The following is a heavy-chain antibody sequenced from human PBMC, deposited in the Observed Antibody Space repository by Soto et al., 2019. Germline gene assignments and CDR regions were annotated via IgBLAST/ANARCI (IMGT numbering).Heavy chain of an antibody. D-gene: IGHD6-19*01. CDR3: AREGSGQLRSSGWYFAY. J-gene: IGHJ4*02. Sequence: QVQLVQSGAEVKKPGASVKVSCKASGYTFTSDGISWVRQAPGQGLEWMGWISAYNGNTNYAQKLQGRVTMTTDTSTSTAYMELRSLRSDDTAVYYCAREGSGQLRSSGWYFAYWGQGTLVTVSS. V-gene: IGHV1-18*01. CDR1: GYTFTSDG. CDR2: ISAYNGNT.